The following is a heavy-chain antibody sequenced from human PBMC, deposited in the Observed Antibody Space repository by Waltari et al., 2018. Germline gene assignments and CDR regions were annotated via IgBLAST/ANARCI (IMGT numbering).Heavy chain of an antibody. CDR2: ISSSGSTI. D-gene: IGHD4-17*01. CDR1: GFTFSSYE. Sequence: EVQLVESGGGLVQPGGSLRLSCAASGFTFSSYEMNWVCQAPGKGLEWVSYISSSGSTIYYADSGKGRFTISRDNAKNSLYLQMNSLRAEDTAVYYCARVDYGDRNWFDPWGQGTLVTVSS. V-gene: IGHV3-48*03. CDR3: ARVDYGDRNWFDP. J-gene: IGHJ5*02.